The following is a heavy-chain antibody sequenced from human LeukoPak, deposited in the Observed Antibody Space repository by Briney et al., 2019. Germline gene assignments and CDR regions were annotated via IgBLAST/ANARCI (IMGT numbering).Heavy chain of an antibody. Sequence: ASVKVSCKASGYSFTDKYMHWVRQAPGQGLEWMGWINPNSGGTNYAQKFQGRVTMTRDTSISTAYMELSRLRSDDTAVYYCATPRDSSSWYHYFDYWGQGTLVTVSS. D-gene: IGHD6-13*01. CDR1: GYSFTDKY. CDR2: INPNSGGT. V-gene: IGHV1-2*02. J-gene: IGHJ4*02. CDR3: ATPRDSSSWYHYFDY.